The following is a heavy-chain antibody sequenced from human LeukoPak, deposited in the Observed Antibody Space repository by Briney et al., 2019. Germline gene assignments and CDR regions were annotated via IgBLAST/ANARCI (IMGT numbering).Heavy chain of an antibody. CDR2: ISSSSTI. V-gene: IGHV3-48*02. D-gene: IGHD1/OR15-1a*01. J-gene: IGHJ4*02. Sequence: PGGSLRLSCAASGFTFSSYSMNWVRQAPGKGLEWVSYISSSSTIYYADSVKGRFTISRDNAKNSLYLQMNSLRDEDTAVYYCWTNLRELDYWGQGTLGTVSS. CDR1: GFTFSSYS. CDR3: WTNLRELDY.